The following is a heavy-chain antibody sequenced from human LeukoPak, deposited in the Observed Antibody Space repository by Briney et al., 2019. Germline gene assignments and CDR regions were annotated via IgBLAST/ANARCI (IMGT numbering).Heavy chain of an antibody. D-gene: IGHD3-3*01. CDR2: INPSGGST. J-gene: IGHJ3*02. CDR1: GYTFTSYY. V-gene: IGHV1-46*03. CDR3: ARGVMLSGHHPNAFDI. Sequence: ASVKVSCKASGYTFTSYYMHWVRQAPGQGLECIGIINPSGGSTSYAQKFQGRVTMTRDTSTSTVYMELSSLRSEDTAVYYCARGVMLSGHHPNAFDIWGQGTMVTVSS.